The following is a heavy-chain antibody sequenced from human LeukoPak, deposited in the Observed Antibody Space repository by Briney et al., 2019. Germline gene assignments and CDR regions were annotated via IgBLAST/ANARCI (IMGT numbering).Heavy chain of an antibody. CDR1: GFTFSSYA. J-gene: IGHJ4*02. D-gene: IGHD1-7*01. CDR2: IKSKTDGETS. CDR3: SKLHPDDY. Sequence: GGSLRLSCAASGFTFSSYAMSWVRQAPGKGLEWVGRIKSKTDGETSDYAASVKGRFTISRDDSKNTLYLQMNSLKIEDTAVYYCSKLHPDDYWGQGTLVTVSS. V-gene: IGHV3-15*01.